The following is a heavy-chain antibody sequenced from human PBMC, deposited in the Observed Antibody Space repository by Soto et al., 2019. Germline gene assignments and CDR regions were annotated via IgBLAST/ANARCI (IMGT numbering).Heavy chain of an antibody. Sequence: QVQLVESGGGLVKPGGSLRLSCAASGFTFSDYYMSWIRQAPGKGLEWVSYISSSGSTIYNADSVKGRFTISRDNAKNSLYLQMNSLRAEDTAVYYCAREPLTGTTYYYYYGMDVWGQGTTVTVSS. V-gene: IGHV3-11*01. D-gene: IGHD1-20*01. CDR1: GFTFSDYY. J-gene: IGHJ6*02. CDR2: ISSSGSTI. CDR3: AREPLTGTTYYYYYGMDV.